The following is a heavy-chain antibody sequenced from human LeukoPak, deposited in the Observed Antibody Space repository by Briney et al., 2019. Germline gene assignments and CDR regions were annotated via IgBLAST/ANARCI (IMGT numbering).Heavy chain of an antibody. CDR1: GGTFSSYA. V-gene: IGHV1-69*13. CDR3: ARDLTIGYRAADFYYYYYGMDV. D-gene: IGHD6-13*01. CDR2: IIPIFGTA. J-gene: IGHJ6*02. Sequence: SVKVSCKASGGTFSSYAISWVRQAPEQGLEWMGGIIPIFGTANYAQKFQGRVTITADESTSTAYMELSSLRSEDTAVYYCARDLTIGYRAADFYYYYYGMDVWGQGTTVTVSS.